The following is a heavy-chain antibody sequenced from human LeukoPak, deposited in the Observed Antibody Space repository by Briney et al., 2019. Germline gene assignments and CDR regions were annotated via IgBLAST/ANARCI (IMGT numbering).Heavy chain of an antibody. CDR1: GFTFSNVW. Sequence: GGSLRLSCAASGFTFSNVWMNWVRQAPGKGLEWLGRIKKKTEGGTTDYAAPVKGRFTISRDDSKNTLYLQMDSLNTEDTAVYYCTPRLLTTNDYWGQGTLVTVSS. CDR2: IKKKTEGGTT. V-gene: IGHV3-15*01. D-gene: IGHD3-9*01. J-gene: IGHJ4*02. CDR3: TPRLLTTNDY.